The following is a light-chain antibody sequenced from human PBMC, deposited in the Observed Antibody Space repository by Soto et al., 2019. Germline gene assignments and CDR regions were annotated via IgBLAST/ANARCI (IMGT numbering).Light chain of an antibody. Sequence: DIVITQSPATLSDSPGERATLSCRASQSVSSNLAWYQQKPGQAPRLLIFGASTGATGIPARFSGSGSGTDFTLTISNMQREDFATYYCLQTYNLPRTFGQGTKVDIK. CDR3: LQTYNLPRT. V-gene: IGKV3D-15*01. CDR1: QSVSSN. CDR2: GAS. J-gene: IGKJ1*01.